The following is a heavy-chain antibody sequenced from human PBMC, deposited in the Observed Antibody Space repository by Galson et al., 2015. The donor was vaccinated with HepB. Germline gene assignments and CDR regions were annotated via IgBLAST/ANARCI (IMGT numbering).Heavy chain of an antibody. V-gene: IGHV4-34*01. CDR3: ARDVKDPGYYYYHGMDV. CDR2: INHNGNT. CDR1: GGSFSGYY. J-gene: IGHJ6*02. Sequence: ETLSLTCAAYGGSFSGYYWCWLRHPPGRGVGRIGDINHNGNTNYNPSLKGRVTITVDTSTNQFSLKLSSVRAADTAVYYCARDVKDPGYYYYHGMDVWGQGTTVTVSS.